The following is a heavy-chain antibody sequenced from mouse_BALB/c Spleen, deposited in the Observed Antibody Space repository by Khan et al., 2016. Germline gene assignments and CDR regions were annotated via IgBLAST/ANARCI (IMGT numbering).Heavy chain of an antibody. J-gene: IGHJ2*01. V-gene: IGHV3-6*02. CDR1: GYSITSGYY. D-gene: IGHD1-1*01. Sequence: QSQESGPGLVKPSQSLSLTCSVTGYSITSGYYWNWIRQFPGNKLEWMGYISYDGSNNYNPSLKNRISITRDTSKNQFFLKLNSVTTEDTATYYCAMTTVVADYWGQGTTLTVSS. CDR3: AMTTVVADY. CDR2: ISYDGSN.